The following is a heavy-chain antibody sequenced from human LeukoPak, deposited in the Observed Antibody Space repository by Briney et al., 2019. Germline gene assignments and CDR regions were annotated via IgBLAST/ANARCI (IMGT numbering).Heavy chain of an antibody. CDR1: GFTFSSYS. CDR3: AREDSSGWYYFDY. CDR2: ISSSSSYI. Sequence: PGGSLRLSCAASGFTFSSYSMNWVRQAPGKGLEWVSSISSSSSYIYYADSVKGRFTISRDNAKNSLYLQMNSPRAEDTAVYYCAREDSSGWYYFDYWGQGTLVTVSS. D-gene: IGHD6-19*01. V-gene: IGHV3-21*01. J-gene: IGHJ4*02.